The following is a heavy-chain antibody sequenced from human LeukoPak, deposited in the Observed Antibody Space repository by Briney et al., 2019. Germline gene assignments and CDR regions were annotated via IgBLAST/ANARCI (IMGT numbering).Heavy chain of an antibody. J-gene: IGHJ4*02. CDR2: INPNSGGT. Sequence: ASVKASCKASGYTFTGYYMHWVRQAPGQGVEWMGRINPNSGGTNYAQKFQGRVTMTRDTSISTAYMELSRLRSDDTAVYYCARGPFMVRGVITFDYWGQGTLVTVSS. V-gene: IGHV1-2*06. CDR3: ARGPFMVRGVITFDY. D-gene: IGHD3-10*01. CDR1: GYTFTGYY.